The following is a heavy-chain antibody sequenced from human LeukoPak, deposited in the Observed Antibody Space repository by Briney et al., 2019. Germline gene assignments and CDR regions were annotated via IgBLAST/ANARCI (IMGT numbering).Heavy chain of an antibody. V-gene: IGHV3-23*01. D-gene: IGHD3-22*01. J-gene: IGHJ4*02. CDR3: AKGHPPNYYDSSGYLVYFDY. CDR1: GFTFSSDA. Sequence: GVSLTLYSAASGFTFSSDAMSWVRPAPGQGLEWVSALSSSGGSTYYADSVKGRFTISRDNSKNTLYLQMNSLRAEDTAVYYCAKGHPPNYYDSSGYLVYFDYWGQGTLVTVSS. CDR2: LSSSGGST.